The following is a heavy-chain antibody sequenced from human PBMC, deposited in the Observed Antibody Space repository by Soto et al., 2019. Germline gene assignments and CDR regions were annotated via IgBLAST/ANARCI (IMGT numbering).Heavy chain of an antibody. CDR2: ISGSGGST. Sequence: PGGSLRLSCAASGFTVSSYAMSWVRQAPGKGLEWVSAISGSGGSTYYADPVKGRFTISRDNSKNTLYLQMNSLRAEDTAVYYCAKPAVAGRETYFDYWGQGTLVTVSS. J-gene: IGHJ4*02. CDR3: AKPAVAGRETYFDY. V-gene: IGHV3-23*01. CDR1: GFTVSSYA. D-gene: IGHD6-19*01.